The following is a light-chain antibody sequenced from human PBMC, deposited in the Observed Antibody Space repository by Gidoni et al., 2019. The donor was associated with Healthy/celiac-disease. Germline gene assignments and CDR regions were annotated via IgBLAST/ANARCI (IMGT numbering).Light chain of an antibody. CDR3: SSYTSSSTPVV. CDR1: SSDVGGYNY. CDR2: DVS. J-gene: IGLJ2*01. V-gene: IGLV2-14*01. Sequence: QSALTQPASVSRSPGQSITIACTGTSSDVGGYNYVSWYQQHPGKAPKLMLYDVSNRPSGASNRFSGSKSGNTASLTTSGLQAEDEADYYCSSYTSSSTPVVFGGGTKLTVL.